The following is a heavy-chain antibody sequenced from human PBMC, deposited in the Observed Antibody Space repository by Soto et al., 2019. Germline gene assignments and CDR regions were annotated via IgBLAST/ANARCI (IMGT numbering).Heavy chain of an antibody. V-gene: IGHV1-18*01. CDR1: GYGFTTYG. CDR3: ARGRYGDY. J-gene: IGHJ4*02. Sequence: QVHLVQSGAEVKKPGASVKVSCKGSGYGFTTYGITWVRQDPGQGLEWMAWISAHNGNTNYAQKVQGRVTVTRDTSTSTAYMELRSLGYDDTAVYYCARGRYGDYWGQGALVTVSS. D-gene: IGHD1-1*01. CDR2: ISAHNGNT.